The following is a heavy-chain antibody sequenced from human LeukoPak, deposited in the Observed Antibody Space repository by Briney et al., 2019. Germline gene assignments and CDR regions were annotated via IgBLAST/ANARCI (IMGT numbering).Heavy chain of an antibody. CDR3: ARFYPADAFDI. Sequence: GESLKISCKGSGYSFTSYWIGWVRQMPGKGLELMGIIYAGDSDTRYSPSFQGQVTISADKSTSTAYLQWSSLKASDTAMYYCARFYPADAFDIWGQGTMVTVSS. J-gene: IGHJ3*02. CDR1: GYSFTSYW. V-gene: IGHV5-51*01. CDR2: IYAGDSDT.